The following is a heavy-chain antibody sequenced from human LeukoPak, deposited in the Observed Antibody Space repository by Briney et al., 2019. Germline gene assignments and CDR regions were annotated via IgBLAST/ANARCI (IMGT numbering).Heavy chain of an antibody. CDR3: ARRGYGSSGYTNWFDP. V-gene: IGHV3-48*02. CDR1: GFTFSSYS. CDR2: ISSSSSTI. J-gene: IGHJ5*02. Sequence: GGSLRLSCAASGFTFSSYSMNWVRQAPGKGLEWISHISSSSSTIYSADSVKGRFTISRDNAENSLYLQMNSLRDEDTAVYYCARRGYGSSGYTNWFDPWGQGTLVTVSS. D-gene: IGHD3-22*01.